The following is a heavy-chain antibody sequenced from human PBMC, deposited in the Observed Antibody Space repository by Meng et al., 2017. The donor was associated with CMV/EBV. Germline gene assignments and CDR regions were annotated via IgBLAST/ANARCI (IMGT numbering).Heavy chain of an antibody. Sequence: ASVKVSCKASGYTFTGYYMHWVRRAPGQGLEWMGWINPNSGGTNYAQKFQGRVTMTRDTSISTAYMELSRLRSDDTAVYYCARGAGMGSGWYWDDYWGQGTLVTVSS. CDR2: INPNSGGT. V-gene: IGHV1-2*02. J-gene: IGHJ4*02. CDR3: ARGAGMGSGWYWDDY. CDR1: GYTFTGYY. D-gene: IGHD6-19*01.